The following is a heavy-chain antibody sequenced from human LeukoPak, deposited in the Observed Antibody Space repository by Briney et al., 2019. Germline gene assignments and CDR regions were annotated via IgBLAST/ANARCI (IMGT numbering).Heavy chain of an antibody. V-gene: IGHV1-18*01. CDR3: ATAAAGLHDAFDI. CDR1: GYTFTSYG. Sequence: VASVKVSCKASGYTFTSYGISWVRQAPGQGLEWMGWISAYNGNTNYAQKLQGRVTMTTDTSTSTAYMELRSLRSDDTAVYYCATAAAGLHDAFDIWGQGTMVTVSS. J-gene: IGHJ3*02. D-gene: IGHD6-13*01. CDR2: ISAYNGNT.